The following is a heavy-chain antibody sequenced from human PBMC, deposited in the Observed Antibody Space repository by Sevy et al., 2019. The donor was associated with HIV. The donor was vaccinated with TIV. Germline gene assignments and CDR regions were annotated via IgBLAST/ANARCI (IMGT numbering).Heavy chain of an antibody. V-gene: IGHV3-30*02. J-gene: IGHJ6*03. CDR2: IRYDGSNK. D-gene: IGHD6-19*01. Sequence: GGSLRLSCAASGFTFSSYGMHWVRQAPGKGLEWVAFIRYDGSNKYYADSVKGRFTISRDNSKNTLYLQINSLRAEDTAVYYCAKDLQGDSEYSSGWGYYYYYYMDVWGKGTTVTVSS. CDR3: AKDLQGDSEYSSGWGYYYYYYMDV. CDR1: GFTFSSYG.